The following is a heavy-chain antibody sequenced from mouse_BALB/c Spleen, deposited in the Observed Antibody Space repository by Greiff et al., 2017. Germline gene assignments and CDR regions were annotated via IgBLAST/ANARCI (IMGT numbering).Heavy chain of an antibody. CDR1: GDSITSGY. J-gene: IGHJ2*02. D-gene: IGHD2-1*01. V-gene: IGHV3-8*02. CDR2: ISYSGST. Sequence: DVKLQESGPSLVKPSQTLSLTCSVTGDSITSGYWNWIRKFPGNKLEYMGYISYSGSTYYNPSLKSRISITRDTSKNQYYLQLNSVTTEDTATYYCARYGDGNYLYFDYWGQGTSLTVSS. CDR3: ARYGDGNYLYFDY.